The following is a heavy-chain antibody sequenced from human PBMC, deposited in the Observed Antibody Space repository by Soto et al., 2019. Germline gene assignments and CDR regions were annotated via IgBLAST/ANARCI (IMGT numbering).Heavy chain of an antibody. J-gene: IGHJ6*02. Sequence: SETLSLTCTVSGGSISNYYWSWIRQPAGKCLEWIGRIYTSGSTNYNPSLKSRVTMSVDTSKNQFSLKLSSVTAADTAVYYCARVRPTDYVGNYNNGMDVWGQGTTVTVSS. CDR1: GGSISNYY. CDR2: IYTSGST. CDR3: ARVRPTDYVGNYNNGMDV. D-gene: IGHD4-17*01. V-gene: IGHV4-4*07.